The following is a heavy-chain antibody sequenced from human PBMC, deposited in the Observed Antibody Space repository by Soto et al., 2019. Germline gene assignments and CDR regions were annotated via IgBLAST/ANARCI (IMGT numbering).Heavy chain of an antibody. Sequence: QVQLQQWGAGLLKPSETLSLTCAVYGGSFSGHSWAWIRQSPGKGLEWLGDINHSGRVNYSPSLKGRGTISLDTSKNQFSLTLSAVTAADTAMYSCSTRAYDTNGYYGVDPWGQGTLVTVSS. D-gene: IGHD3-22*01. CDR3: STRAYDTNGYYGVDP. CDR2: INHSGRV. V-gene: IGHV4-34*01. CDR1: GGSFSGHS. J-gene: IGHJ5*01.